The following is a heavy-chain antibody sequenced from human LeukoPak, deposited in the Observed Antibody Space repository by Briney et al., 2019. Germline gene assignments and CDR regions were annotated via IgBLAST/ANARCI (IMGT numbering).Heavy chain of an antibody. J-gene: IGHJ3*02. CDR1: EFTFSSYS. Sequence: GGSLRLSCAASEFTFSSYSMNWVRQAPGKGLEWVSSISNSGSYVYYADSVKGRFTISRDNAKNSLYLQMNSLRAEDTAVYYCARGGGVFDIWGQGTMVTVSA. D-gene: IGHD2-21*01. V-gene: IGHV3-21*01. CDR3: ARGGGVFDI. CDR2: ISNSGSYV.